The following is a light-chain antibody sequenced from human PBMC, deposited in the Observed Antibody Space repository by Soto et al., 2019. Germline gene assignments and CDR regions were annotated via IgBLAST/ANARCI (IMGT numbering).Light chain of an antibody. CDR3: QSYDSSLGGWV. J-gene: IGLJ3*02. V-gene: IGLV1-40*01. Sequence: QSVLTQPPSVSGAPGQRVTISCTGSSSNIGAGYGVHWYQQLPGTAPKLLIYGNSNRPSGVPDRFSGSKSGTSASLAITGLQAEDEADYDCQSYDSSLGGWVFGGGTKLTVL. CDR1: SSNIGAGYG. CDR2: GNS.